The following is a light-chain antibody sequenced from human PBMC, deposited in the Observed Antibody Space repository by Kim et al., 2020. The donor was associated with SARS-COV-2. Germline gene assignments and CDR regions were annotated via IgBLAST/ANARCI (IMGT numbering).Light chain of an antibody. Sequence: GHSITISCTGTSSDFGGYNYVSWYQQHPGKAPKLMIYDVSNRPSGVSNRFSGSKSGNTASLTISGLQAEDEADYYCSSYTSSSTLVFGGGTKLTVL. CDR2: DVS. CDR3: SSYTSSSTLV. V-gene: IGLV2-14*03. J-gene: IGLJ3*02. CDR1: SSDFGGYNY.